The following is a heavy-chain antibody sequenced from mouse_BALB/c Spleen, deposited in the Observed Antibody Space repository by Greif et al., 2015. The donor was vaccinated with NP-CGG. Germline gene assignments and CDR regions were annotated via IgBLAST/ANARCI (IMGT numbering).Heavy chain of an antibody. CDR3: ARSVVGPYYFDY. D-gene: IGHD1-1*02. Sequence: VQLQQSGAELAKPGASVKMSCKASGYTFTSYWMHWVKQRPGQGLEWIGYINPSTGYTEYNQKFKDKATLTANKSSSTAYMRLSSLTSEDSAVYYCARSVVGPYYFDYWGQGTTLTVSS. CDR1: GYTFTSYW. J-gene: IGHJ2*01. CDR2: INPSTGYT. V-gene: IGHV1-7*01.